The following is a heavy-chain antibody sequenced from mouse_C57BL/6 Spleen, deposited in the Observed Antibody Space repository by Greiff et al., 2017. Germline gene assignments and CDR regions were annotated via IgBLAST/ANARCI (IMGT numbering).Heavy chain of an antibody. Sequence: QVQLQQSGPELVKPGASVKLSCKASGYTFTSYDINWVKQRPGQGLEWIGWIYPRDGSTKYNETFTGKATLTVDTSSSTAYMELHSLTSEDSAVYFCARGGDYGAMDYWGQGTSVTVSS. V-gene: IGHV1-85*01. CDR2: IYPRDGST. CDR3: ARGGDYGAMDY. CDR1: GYTFTSYD. J-gene: IGHJ4*01.